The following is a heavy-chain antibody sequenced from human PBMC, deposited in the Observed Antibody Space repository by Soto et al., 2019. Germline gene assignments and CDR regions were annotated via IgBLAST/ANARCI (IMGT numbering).Heavy chain of an antibody. Sequence: KTSETLSLTCTVSGGSISSSSYYWGWIRQPPGKGLEWIGSIYYSGSTYYNPSLKSRVTISVDTSKNQFSLKLSSVTAADTAVYYCARHFYALGRSDYYYYGMDVWGQGTTVTVSS. CDR3: ARHFYALGRSDYYYYGMDV. V-gene: IGHV4-39*01. D-gene: IGHD3-16*01. CDR2: IYYSGST. J-gene: IGHJ6*02. CDR1: GGSISSSSYY.